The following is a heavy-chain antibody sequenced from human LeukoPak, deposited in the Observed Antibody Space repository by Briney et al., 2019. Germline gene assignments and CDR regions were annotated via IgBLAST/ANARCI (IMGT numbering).Heavy chain of an antibody. D-gene: IGHD3-22*01. Sequence: GGSLRLSCAASGFTFSSYSMNWVRQAPGKGLEWVSSISSSSSYIYYADSVKGRFTISRDNAKNSLYLQMNSLRAEDTAVYYCARDLLLTMIGGWFDPWGQGTLVTASS. V-gene: IGHV3-21*01. CDR1: GFTFSSYS. CDR2: ISSSSSYI. J-gene: IGHJ5*02. CDR3: ARDLLLTMIGGWFDP.